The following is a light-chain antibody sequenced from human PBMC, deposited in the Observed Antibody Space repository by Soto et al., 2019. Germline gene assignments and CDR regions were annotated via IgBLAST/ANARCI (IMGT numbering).Light chain of an antibody. CDR3: QETYNSYT. J-gene: IGKJ2*01. CDR2: NVS. CDR1: QTISNY. V-gene: IGKV1-39*01. Sequence: DTQMTQSPSSLSASVGDRVIITCRASQTISNYLYWYQQKPGKAPKLLIYNVSNLQSGVPSRFSGSGSGRDFTLTISSLQPEDFATYYCQETYNSYTFGQGTTLEIK.